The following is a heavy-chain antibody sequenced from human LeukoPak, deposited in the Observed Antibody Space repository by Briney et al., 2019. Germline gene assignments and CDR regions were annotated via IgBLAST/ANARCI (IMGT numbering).Heavy chain of an antibody. CDR3: AREDHIAVFDY. CDR1: GFTFSSYA. J-gene: IGHJ4*02. CDR2: ISSSSSYI. V-gene: IGHV3-21*01. D-gene: IGHD6-19*01. Sequence: GGSLRLSCAASGFTFSSYAMHWVRQAPGKGLEWVSSISSSSSYIYYADSVKGRFTISRDNAKNSLYLQMNSLRAEDTAVYYCAREDHIAVFDYWGQGTLVTVSS.